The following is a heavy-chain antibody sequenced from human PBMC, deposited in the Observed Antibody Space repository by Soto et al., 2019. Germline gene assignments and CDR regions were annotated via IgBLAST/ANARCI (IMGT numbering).Heavy chain of an antibody. CDR1: GFNFSSYT. V-gene: IGHV3-21*01. CDR2: ISNSNRYI. D-gene: IGHD2-15*01. J-gene: IGHJ3*01. Sequence: VGSLRLSCAASGFNFSSYTMNWVRQAPGKGLEWVSSISNSNRYIYYADSLKGRFTISRDDAKNSLFLEINSLRADDTAVYSCARDRCRSGSCYRIYAFDLWGQGTRVTVS. CDR3: ARDRCRSGSCYRIYAFDL.